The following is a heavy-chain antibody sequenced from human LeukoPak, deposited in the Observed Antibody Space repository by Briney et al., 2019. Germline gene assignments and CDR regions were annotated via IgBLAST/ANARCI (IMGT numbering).Heavy chain of an antibody. CDR1: GFTVSSSY. J-gene: IGHJ4*02. Sequence: PGGSLRLSCAASGFTVSSSYMTWVRQAPGKGLEWVSLISSGGSTYYVDSVKGRFTISRDNSKNTLYLQMNSLRVEDTAVFYCARSDDYYDSTGYYSFDYWGQGTLVTVSS. V-gene: IGHV3-66*01. CDR2: ISSGGST. CDR3: ARSDDYYDSTGYYSFDY. D-gene: IGHD3-22*01.